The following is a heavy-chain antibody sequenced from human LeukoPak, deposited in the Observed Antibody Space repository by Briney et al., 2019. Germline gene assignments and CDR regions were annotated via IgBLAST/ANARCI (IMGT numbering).Heavy chain of an antibody. CDR3: ARTLPGYSSSWYYFDY. Sequence: SETLSLTCTVSGGSISSYYWSWIRQPAGKGLEWVGRIYTSGSTNYNPSLKSRVTISVDRSKNQFSLKLSSVTAADTAVYYCARTLPGYSSSWYYFDYWGQGTLVIVSS. D-gene: IGHD6-13*01. V-gene: IGHV4-4*07. J-gene: IGHJ4*02. CDR1: GGSISSYY. CDR2: IYTSGST.